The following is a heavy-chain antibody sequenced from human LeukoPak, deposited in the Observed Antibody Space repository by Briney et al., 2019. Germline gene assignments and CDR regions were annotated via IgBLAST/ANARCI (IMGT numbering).Heavy chain of an antibody. CDR3: ATGADIVVVPAARDAFDI. J-gene: IGHJ3*02. D-gene: IGHD2-2*01. V-gene: IGHV1-24*01. Sequence: ASVKVSCKVSGYTLTELSMHWVRQAPGKGLEWMGGFDPEDGETIYAQKFQGRVTMTEDTSTDTAYMELSSLRSEDTAVYYCATGADIVVVPAARDAFDIWGQGTMVTVSS. CDR2: FDPEDGET. CDR1: GYTLTELS.